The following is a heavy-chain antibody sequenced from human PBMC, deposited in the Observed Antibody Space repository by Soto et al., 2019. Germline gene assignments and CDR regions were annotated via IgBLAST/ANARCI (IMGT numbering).Heavy chain of an antibody. CDR3: ARDTNYYDSSSPTNWFDP. J-gene: IGHJ5*02. CDR2: ISAYNGNT. CDR1: VYTFTSYG. D-gene: IGHD3-22*01. Sequence: QVQLVQSGAEVKKPGAAVKVSCKASVYTFTSYGISWVRQAPGQGLEWMGWISAYNGNTNYAQKLQGRVTMTTDTSTSTDYMELRSLRSDDTAVYYCARDTNYYDSSSPTNWFDPWGQGTLVTVSS. V-gene: IGHV1-18*01.